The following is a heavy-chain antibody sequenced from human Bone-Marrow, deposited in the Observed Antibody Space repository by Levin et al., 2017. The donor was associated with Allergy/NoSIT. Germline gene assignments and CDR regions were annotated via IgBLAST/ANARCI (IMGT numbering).Heavy chain of an antibody. CDR3: VAFLFGAAF. D-gene: IGHD3-3*01. Sequence: AGGSLRLSCAASGFIVNDHDVDWVRQAPGKGLAWVGRSRSKGRNYFTEYDASVEGRFAISRDHSTNSFSLQMYGLRTDDTAVYYCVAFLFGAAFWGRGTLVSVSS. CDR2: SRSKGRNYFT. V-gene: IGHV3-72*01. J-gene: IGHJ4*02. CDR1: GFIVNDHD.